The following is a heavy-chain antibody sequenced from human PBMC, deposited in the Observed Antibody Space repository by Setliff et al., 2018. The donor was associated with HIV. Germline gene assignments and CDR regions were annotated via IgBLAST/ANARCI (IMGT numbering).Heavy chain of an antibody. Sequence: PSETLSLTCTVSGGSINSGSHYWSWIRQPAGKGLEWIGRFYSSRSNSHNPSLKSRVTISVDTSKNQFSLRLSSVTAADTAVYYCARGVAVTAIHAYYYGLDVWGQGTTVTVSS. J-gene: IGHJ6*02. CDR1: GGSINSGSHY. CDR3: ARGVAVTAIHAYYYGLDV. D-gene: IGHD2-21*02. V-gene: IGHV4-61*02. CDR2: FYSSRSN.